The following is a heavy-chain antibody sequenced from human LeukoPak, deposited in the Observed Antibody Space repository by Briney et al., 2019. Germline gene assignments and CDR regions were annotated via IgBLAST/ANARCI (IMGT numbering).Heavy chain of an antibody. V-gene: IGHV4-34*01. CDR3: ARVISSRYDPLSGYTSRDYYFYGMDV. D-gene: IGHD3-3*01. Sequence: INHSGSTNYNPSLQSRVTISVDTSKNQFSLKLSSVTAADTAVYYCARVISSRYDPLSGYTSRDYYFYGMDVWGQGTTVTVSS. J-gene: IGHJ6*02. CDR2: INHSGST.